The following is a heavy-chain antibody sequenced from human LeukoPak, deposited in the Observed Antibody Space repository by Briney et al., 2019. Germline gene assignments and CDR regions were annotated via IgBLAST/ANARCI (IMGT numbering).Heavy chain of an antibody. V-gene: IGHV1-8*01. CDR3: ARGRLYYYGSGSHNWFDP. CDR1: GYTFTSYD. Sequence: ASVKVSCKASGYTFTSYDINWVRQATGQGLEWMGWMNPNSGNTGYAQKFQGRVTMTRNTSISTAYMELSSLRSEDTAVYYCARGRLYYYGSGSHNWFDPWGQGTLVTVSS. CDR2: MNPNSGNT. D-gene: IGHD3-10*01. J-gene: IGHJ5*02.